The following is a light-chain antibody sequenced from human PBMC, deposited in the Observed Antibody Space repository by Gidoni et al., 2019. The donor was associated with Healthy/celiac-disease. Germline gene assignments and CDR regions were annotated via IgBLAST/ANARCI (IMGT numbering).Light chain of an antibody. CDR3: LQYNSYSPG. V-gene: IGKV1-5*01. CDR1: QSISSW. Sequence: DIQMTHSPSTLSAYVGDRVTITCRASQSISSWLAWYQQKPGKAPKLLIYDASSLESGVPSRFSGSGSGTEFTLTISSLQPDDFATYYCLQYNSYSPGFXPXTKVDIK. J-gene: IGKJ3*01. CDR2: DAS.